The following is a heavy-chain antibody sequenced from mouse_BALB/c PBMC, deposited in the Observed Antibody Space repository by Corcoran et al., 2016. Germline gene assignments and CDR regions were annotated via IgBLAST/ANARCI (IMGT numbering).Heavy chain of an antibody. J-gene: IGHJ3*01. Sequence: QIQLVQSGPELKKPGETVKISCKASGYTFTNYGMNWVKQAPGKGLKWMGWINTYTGEPTYADDFKGRFAFSLETSASTAYLQINNLKNEDMATYFCARQGPLRSFAYWGQGTLVTVSA. CDR3: ARQGPLRSFAY. D-gene: IGHD1-1*01. CDR2: INTYTGEP. V-gene: IGHV9-1*02. CDR1: GYTFTNYG.